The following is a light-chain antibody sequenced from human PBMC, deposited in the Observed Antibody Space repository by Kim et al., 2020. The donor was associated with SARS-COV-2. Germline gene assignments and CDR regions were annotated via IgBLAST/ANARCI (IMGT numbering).Light chain of an antibody. CDR2: GAS. V-gene: IGKV3-20*01. J-gene: IGKJ1*01. CDR3: QQYFSSPRT. CDR1: QSFASTY. Sequence: SPGERATLSCRASQSFASTYLAWYQQKPGQAPRLLIYGASIRATGIPDRFSGSGSGTDFTLTISRLEPEDFAVYYCQQYFSSPRTFGQGTKVDIK.